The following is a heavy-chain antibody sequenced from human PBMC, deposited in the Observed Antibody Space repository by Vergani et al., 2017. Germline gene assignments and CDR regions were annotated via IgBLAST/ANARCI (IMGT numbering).Heavy chain of an antibody. CDR3: ARHSTVEWLVKLGWIDP. CDR2: IYYSGST. D-gene: IGHD6-19*01. J-gene: IGHJ5*02. CDR1: GASIRSSNYY. V-gene: IGHV4-39*01. Sequence: QLQLQESGPGLVKPSATLSLTCSVSGASIRSSNYYWGWIRQPPGKGLEWIASIYYSGSTYYNPSLKSRVTISVDTSKNQFSLKLSSVTAADMAVYFWARHSTVEWLVKLGWIDPWGQGILVTVSS.